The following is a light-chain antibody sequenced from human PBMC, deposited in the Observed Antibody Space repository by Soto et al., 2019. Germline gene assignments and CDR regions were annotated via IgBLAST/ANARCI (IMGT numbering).Light chain of an antibody. Sequence: DIVLTQSPGSLSLSPGERATLSCRASDVVTASYIAWYQHKPGQAPRLLITGASTRVAGIPGRFSGSGSGTDFTLTISRLEPEDFAVYYCQQRSSWPLFGQGTRLEIK. J-gene: IGKJ5*01. CDR2: GAS. V-gene: IGKV3-11*01. CDR3: QQRSSWPL. CDR1: DVVTASY.